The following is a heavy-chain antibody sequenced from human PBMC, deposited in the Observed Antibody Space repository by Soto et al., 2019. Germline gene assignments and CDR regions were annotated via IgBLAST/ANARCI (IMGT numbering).Heavy chain of an antibody. CDR3: ARGARLLWFGELISLGYYYDMDV. J-gene: IGHJ6*03. CDR2: ISAYNGNT. D-gene: IGHD3-10*01. V-gene: IGHV1-18*01. CDR1: GYTFTSYG. Sequence: QVQLVQSGAEVKKPGASVKVSCKASGYTFTSYGISWVRQAPGQGLEWMGWISAYNGNTNYAQKLQGRVTMTTDTSMSTAYMELRSLRSDDTAVYYCARGARLLWFGELISLGYYYDMDVWGKGTTVTVSS.